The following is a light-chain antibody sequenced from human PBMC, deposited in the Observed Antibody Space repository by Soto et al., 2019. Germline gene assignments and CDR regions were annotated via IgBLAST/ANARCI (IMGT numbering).Light chain of an antibody. J-gene: IGLJ3*02. Sequence: QSVLTQPPSASGTPGQRVTISCSGSNSNIGNNFVNWYQQVPGTAPKLLVYGDHLRLSGVPDRFSASKSGTSASLAISGLQSEDEAQYYCATWDDSQNGYWVFGGGTKLTVL. V-gene: IGLV1-44*01. CDR2: GDH. CDR3: ATWDDSQNGYWV. CDR1: NSNIGNNF.